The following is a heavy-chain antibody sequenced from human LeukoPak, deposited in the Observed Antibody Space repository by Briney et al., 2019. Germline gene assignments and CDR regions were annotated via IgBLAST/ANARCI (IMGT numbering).Heavy chain of an antibody. Sequence: SETLSLTCAVYGGSFSGYYWSWIRQPPGKGLEWIGEINHSGSTNYNPSLKSRVTISVDTSKNQFSLKLSSVTAADTAVYYCASSPFVWGNYRMYYGMDVWGQGTTVTVSS. V-gene: IGHV4-34*01. D-gene: IGHD3-16*02. CDR3: ASSPFVWGNYRMYYGMDV. CDR1: GGSFSGYY. J-gene: IGHJ6*02. CDR2: INHSGST.